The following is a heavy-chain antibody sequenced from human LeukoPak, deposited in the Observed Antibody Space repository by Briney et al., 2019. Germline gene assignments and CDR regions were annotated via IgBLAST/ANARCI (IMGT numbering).Heavy chain of an antibody. J-gene: IGHJ4*02. CDR2: IDPSDSYT. CDR3: ARHAGIMRVMAY. CDR1: GYTFTSYW. D-gene: IGHD1-26*01. Sequence: AESLKISCKGSGYTFTSYWISWVRQMPGKGLEWMGRIDPSDSYTNYSPSFQGHVTISADKSISTAYLQWSSLKASDTAMYYCARHAGIMRVMAYWGQGTLVTVSS. V-gene: IGHV5-10-1*01.